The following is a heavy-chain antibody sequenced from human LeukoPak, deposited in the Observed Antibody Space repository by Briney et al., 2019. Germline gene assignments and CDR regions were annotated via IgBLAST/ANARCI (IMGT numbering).Heavy chain of an antibody. J-gene: IGHJ4*02. CDR2: IKQDGSEK. D-gene: IGHD2-15*01. Sequence: GGSLRFSCAASGLTFNSYWMSWVRQAPGKGLEWVANIKQDGSEKYYVDSVKGRFTISRDNAKNSLYLQMNSLRAEDTAVYYCASVREWQLQNAPFDYWGQGTLVTVSS. V-gene: IGHV3-7*01. CDR3: ASVREWQLQNAPFDY. CDR1: GLTFNSYW.